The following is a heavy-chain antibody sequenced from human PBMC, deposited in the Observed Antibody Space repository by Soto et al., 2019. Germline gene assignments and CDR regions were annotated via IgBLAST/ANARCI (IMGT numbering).Heavy chain of an antibody. CDR3: ARGTFHSDSGGHLRRGYFDS. J-gene: IGHJ4*02. V-gene: IGHV4-34*01. CDR1: GDSFSNFY. Sequence: QEQLQQWGAGLLKPSDTLSLTCAVYGDSFSNFYWTWVRQSPRKGLEWIGEIGHGGATNYNPSLKRRVPLSMDTPKNQFSLKVTSVADADTAVYYCARGTFHSDSGGHLRRGYFDSWGQGTLVTVSS. D-gene: IGHD2-21*01. CDR2: IGHGGAT.